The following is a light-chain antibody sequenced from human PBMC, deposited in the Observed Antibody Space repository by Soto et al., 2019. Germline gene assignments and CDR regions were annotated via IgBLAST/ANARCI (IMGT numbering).Light chain of an antibody. V-gene: IGKV3-20*01. J-gene: IGKJ3*01. CDR2: GAS. CDR1: QSVSSSY. Sequence: IVLTQSPGRLSLSPGERATLSCRARQSVSSSYLAWYQQKPGQAPRLLIYGASSRATGIPDRFSGSGSGTEFTLTISSLQPEDFATYYCLQHNSYPPTSAPGAKADN. CDR3: LQHNSYPPT.